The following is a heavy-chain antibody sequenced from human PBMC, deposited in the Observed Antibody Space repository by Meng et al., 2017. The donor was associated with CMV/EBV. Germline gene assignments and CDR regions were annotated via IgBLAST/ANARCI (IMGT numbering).Heavy chain of an antibody. J-gene: IGHJ6*02. CDR2: IYYSEST. V-gene: IGHV4-39*07. D-gene: IGHD6-13*01. CDR1: GGSISSSSYY. CDR3: ARGIIAAAASSVDYYYYGMDV. Sequence: SETLSLTCTVSGGSISSSSYYWGWIRQPPGKGPEWIGSIYYSESTYYNPSLKSRVTISVDTSKNQFSLKLSSVTAADTAVYYCARGIIAAAASSVDYYYYGMDVWGQGTTVTVSS.